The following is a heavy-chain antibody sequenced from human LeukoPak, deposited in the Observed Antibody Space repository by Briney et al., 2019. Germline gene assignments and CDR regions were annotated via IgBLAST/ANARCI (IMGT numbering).Heavy chain of an antibody. Sequence: SETLSLTCTVSGGSTSTSSYYWGWIRQPPGKGLEWIGSVYYSGSTYYNPSLKSRVTISVDTSKNQFSLRLSSVTAADTAVYYCARELKGQLRSYYYYHMDVWGKGTTVTVSS. CDR1: GGSTSTSSYY. CDR2: VYYSGST. D-gene: IGHD2-2*01. CDR3: ARELKGQLRSYYYYHMDV. V-gene: IGHV4-39*07. J-gene: IGHJ6*03.